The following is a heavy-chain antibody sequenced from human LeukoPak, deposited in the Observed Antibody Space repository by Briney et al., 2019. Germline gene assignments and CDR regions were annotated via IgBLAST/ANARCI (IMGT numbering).Heavy chain of an antibody. V-gene: IGHV3-23*01. J-gene: IGHJ4*02. CDR3: AKDESPYYDFWSGYNDY. Sequence: GGSLRLSCAASGFTFSSYAMSWVRPAPGKGLEWVSAISGSGGSTYYADSVKGRFTISRDNSKNTLYLQMNSLRAEDTAVYYCAKDESPYYDFWSGYNDYWGQGTLVTVSS. CDR1: GFTFSSYA. D-gene: IGHD3-3*01. CDR2: ISGSGGST.